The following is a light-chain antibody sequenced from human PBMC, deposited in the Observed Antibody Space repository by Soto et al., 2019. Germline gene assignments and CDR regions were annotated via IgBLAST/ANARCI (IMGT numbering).Light chain of an antibody. V-gene: IGKV1-5*01. J-gene: IGKJ1*01. Sequence: DIQMTQSPSTLSASVGDRVTITCRASQTISSWLAWYQQKPGKAPNLLIHDASSLESGVPSRFSGSGCGTEFTLTISSLQPDDFATYYCQQYNRRTFGQGTKVEIK. CDR3: QQYNRRT. CDR2: DAS. CDR1: QTISSW.